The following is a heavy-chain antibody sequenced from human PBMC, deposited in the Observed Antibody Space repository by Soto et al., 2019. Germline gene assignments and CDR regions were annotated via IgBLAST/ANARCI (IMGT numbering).Heavy chain of an antibody. J-gene: IGHJ6*02. D-gene: IGHD3-10*01. Sequence: QVPLVESGGGVVQPGRSLRLSCAASGFTFSSYGMHWVRQAPGKGLEWVAVISYDGSNKYYADSVKGRFTISRDNSKNTLYLQMNSLRAEDTAVYYCAKGGSNPYYYYGMDVWGQGTTVTVSS. V-gene: IGHV3-30*18. CDR1: GFTFSSYG. CDR2: ISYDGSNK. CDR3: AKGGSNPYYYYGMDV.